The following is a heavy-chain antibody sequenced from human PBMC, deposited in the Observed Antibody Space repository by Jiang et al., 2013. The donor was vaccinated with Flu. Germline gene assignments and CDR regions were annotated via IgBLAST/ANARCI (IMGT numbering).Heavy chain of an antibody. J-gene: IGHJ6*02. CDR2: INTITGYS. D-gene: IGHD1-1*01. CDR3: TRGKNWNDV. Sequence: QSGSELKKPGASVKISCKASGYTFNDYVLNWVRQAPGQGLQWMGWINTITGYSAYGQGFEGRFVFSLDTSVSTAYLEISSLKPEDTAVYFCTRGKNWNDVWGQGTNGQRL. CDR1: GYTFNDYV. V-gene: IGHV7-4-1*02.